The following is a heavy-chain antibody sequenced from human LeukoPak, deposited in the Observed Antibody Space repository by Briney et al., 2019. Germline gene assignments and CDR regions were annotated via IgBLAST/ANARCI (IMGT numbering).Heavy chain of an antibody. V-gene: IGHV4-34*01. Sequence: PSETLSLTCAVYGGSFSGYYWSWIRQPPGKGLEWIGEINHSGSTNYNPSLKSRVTISVDTSKNQFSLKLSSVTAADTAVYYCARGGRGDYDFWSGYRKWFDPWGQGTLVTVSS. J-gene: IGHJ5*02. D-gene: IGHD3-3*01. CDR2: INHSGST. CDR1: GGSFSGYY. CDR3: ARGGRGDYDFWSGYRKWFDP.